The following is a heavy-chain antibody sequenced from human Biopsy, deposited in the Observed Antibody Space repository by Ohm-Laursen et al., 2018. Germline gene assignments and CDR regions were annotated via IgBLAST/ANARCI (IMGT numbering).Heavy chain of an antibody. J-gene: IGHJ2*01. Sequence: GTLSLTCTVSGASISNYYWSWIRQPPGKRLEWIGFIYSSGSTYYNPSLMSRVTMSVDTSKNQFSLRLRSVTPADTAIYYCARDRGYYSDRTVPGYFDLWGRGTLVTVSS. CDR1: GASISNYY. CDR2: IYSSGST. CDR3: ARDRGYYSDRTVPGYFDL. V-gene: IGHV4-59*01. D-gene: IGHD3-22*01.